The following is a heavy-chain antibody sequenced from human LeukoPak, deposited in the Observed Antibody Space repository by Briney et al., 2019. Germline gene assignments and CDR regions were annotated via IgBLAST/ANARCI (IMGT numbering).Heavy chain of an antibody. CDR2: ISGSGGST. CDR3: AKGYYDSSGYVPPDAFDI. J-gene: IGHJ3*02. Sequence: GGSLRLSCAASGFTFSSYAMSWVRQAPGKGLEWVSAISGSGGSTYYEDSVKGRFTISRDNSKNTLYLQMNSLRAEDTAVYYCAKGYYDSSGYVPPDAFDIWGQGTMVTVSS. D-gene: IGHD3-22*01. CDR1: GFTFSSYA. V-gene: IGHV3-23*01.